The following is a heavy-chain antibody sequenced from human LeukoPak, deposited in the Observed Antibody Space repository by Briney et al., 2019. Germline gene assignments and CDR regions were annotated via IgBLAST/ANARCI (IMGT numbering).Heavy chain of an antibody. Sequence: GGSLRLPCAASGFTVSSNYMSWVRQAPGKGLEWVSAISGSGGSTYYADSVKGRFTISRDNSKNTLYLQMNSLRAEDTAVYYCAKCRGAVAGYWGQGTLVTVSS. CDR3: AKCRGAVAGY. CDR1: GFTVSSNY. CDR2: ISGSGGST. J-gene: IGHJ4*02. V-gene: IGHV3-23*01. D-gene: IGHD6-19*01.